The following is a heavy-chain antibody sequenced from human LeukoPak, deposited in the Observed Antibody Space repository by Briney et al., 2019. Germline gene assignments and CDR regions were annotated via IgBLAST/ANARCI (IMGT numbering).Heavy chain of an antibody. Sequence: ASVKVSCKASGYTFTSYGISWVRQAPGQGLEWMGWISAYNGNTNYAQKLQGRVTMTTDTSTSTAYMELRSLRSDDTAVYYCARGRGTMVRDLYYYYYYYMDVWGKGTTVTISS. V-gene: IGHV1-18*01. D-gene: IGHD3-10*01. J-gene: IGHJ6*03. CDR1: GYTFTSYG. CDR2: ISAYNGNT. CDR3: ARGRGTMVRDLYYYYYYYMDV.